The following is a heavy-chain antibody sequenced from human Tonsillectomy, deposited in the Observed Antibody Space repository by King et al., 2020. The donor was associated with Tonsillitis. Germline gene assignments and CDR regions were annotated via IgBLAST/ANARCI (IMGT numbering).Heavy chain of an antibody. CDR3: AKEWSVSTPGYFYF. Sequence: QLVQSGAEVKKPGASVRVSCKASGYTFTGYYIHWVRQTPGQGLEWMGWINPNSGATNNAHKFQGRVTLTRDTSINTAYMELTRLKSDGTALYYCAKEWSVSTPGYFYFWGQGTLVTVSS. CDR2: INPNSGAT. CDR1: GYTFTGYY. V-gene: IGHV1-2*02. D-gene: IGHD3-3*01. J-gene: IGHJ4*02.